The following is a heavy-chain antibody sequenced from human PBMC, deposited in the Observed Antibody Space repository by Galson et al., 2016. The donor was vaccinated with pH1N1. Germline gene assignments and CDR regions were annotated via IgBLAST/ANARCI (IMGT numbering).Heavy chain of an antibody. V-gene: IGHV4-34*01. CDR1: GGSFSHYY. CDR2: ITHSGTT. J-gene: IGHJ6*02. Sequence: SETLSLTCAVYGGSFSHYYWSWIRQSPGKGLEWIGEITHSGTTHYNASLKSRVSMSVDTSRNQFSLKLRSGTAADTAVYYRARLSLGGHTETYGMDVWGQGTTVSVSS. CDR3: ARLSLGGHTETYGMDV. D-gene: IGHD3-10*01.